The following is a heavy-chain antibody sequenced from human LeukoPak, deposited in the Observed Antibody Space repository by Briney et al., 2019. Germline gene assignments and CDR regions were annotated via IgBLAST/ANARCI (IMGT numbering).Heavy chain of an antibody. CDR3: ARVAAEVVGVPGAIGFGGLRRDYYYMDV. J-gene: IGHJ6*03. D-gene: IGHD2-2*02. Sequence: GASVKVFCKAFRYTFTSNYMHWVRLAPGQGPEWMGVISPSGGSTTYAQKFQRRVIMPGDMSTSTVYMELSSLRSEGTAVYYCARVAAEVVGVPGAIGFGGLRRDYYYMDVWGKGTTVTVSS. V-gene: IGHV1-46*01. CDR2: ISPSGGST. CDR1: RYTFTSNY.